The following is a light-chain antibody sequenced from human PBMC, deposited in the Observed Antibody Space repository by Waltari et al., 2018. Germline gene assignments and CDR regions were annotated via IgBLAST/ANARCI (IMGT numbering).Light chain of an antibody. CDR2: DVS. CDR3: SSQSSDNIVL. Sequence: QSALTQPASVSGSPGPSITIPCTGTSRDVGHYNSVSWYQDHPGQGPKVIIYDVSDRPSGVSARFSGSKSGNTASLTISGLQAEDEADYYCSSQSSDNIVLFGGGTKVTVL. J-gene: IGLJ3*02. V-gene: IGLV2-14*03. CDR1: SRDVGHYNS.